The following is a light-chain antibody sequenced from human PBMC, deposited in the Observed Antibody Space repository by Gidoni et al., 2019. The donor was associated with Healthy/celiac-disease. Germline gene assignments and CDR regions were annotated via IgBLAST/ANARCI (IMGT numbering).Light chain of an antibody. CDR3: QQYYSSPLT. V-gene: IGKV4-1*01. J-gene: IGKJ4*01. CDR2: WAS. CDR1: QSVVDRFNNNNC. Sequence: DIVMTQSPDTLAASLGESATINCKSSQSVVDRFNNNNCLAWYQQKPGQPPKLLIYWASTRESGVPDRFSGSGSGTDFTLTISSLQSEDVAVYYCQQYYSSPLTFXGXTKVEIK.